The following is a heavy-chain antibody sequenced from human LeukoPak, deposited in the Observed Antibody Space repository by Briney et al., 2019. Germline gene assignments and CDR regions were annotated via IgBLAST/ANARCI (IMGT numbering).Heavy chain of an antibody. Sequence: GRSLRLSCAASGFTFSSYGMNWVRQAPGKGLEWVAIIWNDGSQKYYADSVKGRFTISRDNSKNTLYLQMDSLRAEDTAVYYCARGMTGSYFGYFDYWGQGTLVTVSS. D-gene: IGHD1-26*01. J-gene: IGHJ4*02. CDR1: GFTFSSYG. V-gene: IGHV3-33*01. CDR2: IWNDGSQK. CDR3: ARGMTGSYFGYFDY.